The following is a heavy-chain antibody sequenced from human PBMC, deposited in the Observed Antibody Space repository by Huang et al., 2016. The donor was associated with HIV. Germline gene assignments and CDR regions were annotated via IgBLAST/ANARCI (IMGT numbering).Heavy chain of an antibody. V-gene: IGHV3-49*03. J-gene: IGHJ6*03. CDR2: VRSKACGGGS. CDR3: SPSGDDYFYFYMDV. CDR1: GFIFNDFA. Sequence: QLVESGGDSVQSGRSLRLSCRGSGFIFNDFAINWFRQSPGKGLEWIGFVRSKACGGGSKSAPSVKDRFTVSRDEAKNVAFLQMDNLQVDDTAIYYCSPSGDDYFYFYMDVWGNGTTVIVS. D-gene: IGHD4-17*01.